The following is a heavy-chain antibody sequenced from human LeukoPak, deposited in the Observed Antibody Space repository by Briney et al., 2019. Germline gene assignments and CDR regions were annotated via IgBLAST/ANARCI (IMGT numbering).Heavy chain of an antibody. D-gene: IGHD3-22*01. V-gene: IGHV4-59*01. CDR2: IYYSGST. CDR3: ARDGGGYYNHYFDY. J-gene: IGHJ4*02. CDR1: GGSISSYY. Sequence: SETLSLTCTVSGGSISSYYWSWIRQPPGKGLEWIGYIYYSGSTNYNPSLKSRVTISVDTSKNQFSLKLSSVTAADTAVYYCARDGGGYYNHYFDYWGQGTLVTVSS.